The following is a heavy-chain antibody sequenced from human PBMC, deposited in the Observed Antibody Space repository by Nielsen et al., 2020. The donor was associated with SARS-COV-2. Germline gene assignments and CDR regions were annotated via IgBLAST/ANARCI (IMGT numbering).Heavy chain of an antibody. D-gene: IGHD5-12*01. Sequence: GGSLRLSCAASGFTFSSYSMNWVRQAPGKGLEWVSSISSSSSYIYYADSVKGRFTISRDNSKNTLYLQMNGLRAEDAAIYYCARDGRIGYGVYLDYWGQGTPVTVSS. CDR1: GFTFSSYS. CDR2: ISSSSSYI. J-gene: IGHJ4*02. CDR3: ARDGRIGYGVYLDY. V-gene: IGHV3-21*04.